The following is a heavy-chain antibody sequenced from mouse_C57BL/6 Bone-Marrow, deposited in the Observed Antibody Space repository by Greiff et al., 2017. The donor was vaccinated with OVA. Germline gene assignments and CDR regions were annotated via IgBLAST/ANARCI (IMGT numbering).Heavy chain of an antibody. D-gene: IGHD1-1*01. V-gene: IGHV1-76*01. CDR2: IYPGSGNT. CDR1: GYTFTDYY. J-gene: IGHJ4*01. Sequence: QVQLKQSGAELVRPGASVKLSCKASGYTFTDYYINWVKQRPGQGLEWIARIYPGSGNTYYNEKFKGKATLTAEKSSSTAYMQLSSLTSEDSAVYFCARNYGSLYAMDYWGQGTSVTVSS. CDR3: ARNYGSLYAMDY.